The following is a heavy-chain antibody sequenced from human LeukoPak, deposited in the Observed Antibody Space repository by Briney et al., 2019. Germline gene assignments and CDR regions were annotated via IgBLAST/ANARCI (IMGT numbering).Heavy chain of an antibody. Sequence: PSETLSLTCSVSDDSITMYYWTWIRQPPGKGLEWIGYVDHTGSTNFNPSLNGRVSISRDTTKNHFSLKLSSVTAADTAVYYCAGGSEYSSGWEDYWGQGTVVTVSS. J-gene: IGHJ4*02. D-gene: IGHD6-19*01. V-gene: IGHV4-59*12. CDR2: VDHTGST. CDR1: DDSITMYY. CDR3: AGGSEYSSGWEDY.